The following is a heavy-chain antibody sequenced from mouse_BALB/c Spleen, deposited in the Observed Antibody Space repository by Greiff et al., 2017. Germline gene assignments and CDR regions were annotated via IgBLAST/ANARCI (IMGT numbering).Heavy chain of an antibody. CDR3: ARGDGNYDYAMDY. CDR2: ISDGGSYT. V-gene: IGHV5-4*02. Sequence: EVKVVESGGGLVKPGGSLKLSCAASGFTFSDYYMYWVRQTPEKRLEWVATISDGGSYTYYPDSVKGRFTISRDNAKNNLYLQMSSLKSEDTAMYYCARGDGNYDYAMDYWGQGTSVTVSS. CDR1: GFTFSDYY. D-gene: IGHD2-1*01. J-gene: IGHJ4*01.